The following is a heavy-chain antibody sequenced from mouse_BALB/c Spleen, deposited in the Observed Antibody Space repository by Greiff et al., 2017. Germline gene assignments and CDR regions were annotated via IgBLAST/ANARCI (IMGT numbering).Heavy chain of an antibody. D-gene: IGHD2-1*01. Sequence: QVQLKQSGAELVRPGASVTLSCKASGYTFTDYEMHWVKQTPVHGLEWIGAIDPETGGTAYNQKFKGKATLTADKSSSTAYMELRSLTSEDSAVYYCTRGAGNYLYYFDYWGQGTTLTVSS. J-gene: IGHJ2*01. CDR3: TRGAGNYLYYFDY. V-gene: IGHV1-15*01. CDR2: IDPETGGT. CDR1: GYTFTDYE.